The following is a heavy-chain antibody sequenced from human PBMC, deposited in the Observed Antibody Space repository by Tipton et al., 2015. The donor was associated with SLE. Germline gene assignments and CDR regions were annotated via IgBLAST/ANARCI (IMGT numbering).Heavy chain of an antibody. D-gene: IGHD7-27*01. CDR2: AYTSDST. V-gene: IGHV4-61*02. Sequence: TLSLTCTVSGDSISRGLYYWTWIRQPAGKTLEWIGRAYTSDSTNYSPSLKSRVTISVDASKNKFSLKMTSVPAADTAVYYCAREQWGYYYMDVWGKGTTVTVSS. CDR3: AREQWGYYYMDV. J-gene: IGHJ6*03. CDR1: GDSISRGLYY.